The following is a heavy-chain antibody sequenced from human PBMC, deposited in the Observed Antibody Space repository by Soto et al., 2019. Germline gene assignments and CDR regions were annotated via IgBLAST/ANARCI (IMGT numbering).Heavy chain of an antibody. CDR2: ISSSGSTI. Sequence: GGSLRLSCAASGFTFSDYYMSWIRQAPGKGLEWVSYISSSGSTIYYADSVKGRFTISRDNAKNSLYLQMNSLRAEDTAVYYCARDGRSYPASNNWFDPWGQGTLVTVSS. CDR3: ARDGRSYPASNNWFDP. V-gene: IGHV3-11*01. CDR1: GFTFSDYY. D-gene: IGHD3-10*01. J-gene: IGHJ5*02.